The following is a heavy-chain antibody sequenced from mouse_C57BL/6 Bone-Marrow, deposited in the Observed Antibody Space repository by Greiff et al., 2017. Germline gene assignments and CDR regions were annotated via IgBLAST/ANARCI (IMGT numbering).Heavy chain of an antibody. CDR3: AIGHSSGQYYFDD. Sequence: QVQLKESGPELVKPGASVKISCKASGYAFSSSWMHWVKQRPGKGLEWIGRINPGDGDTNYNGKFKGKATLTVDKSSSTAYMQLSSLTSEDSAVYVCAIGHSSGQYYFDDWGQGTTLTVSS. V-gene: IGHV1-82*01. CDR1: GYAFSSSW. J-gene: IGHJ2*01. D-gene: IGHD3-1*01. CDR2: INPGDGDT.